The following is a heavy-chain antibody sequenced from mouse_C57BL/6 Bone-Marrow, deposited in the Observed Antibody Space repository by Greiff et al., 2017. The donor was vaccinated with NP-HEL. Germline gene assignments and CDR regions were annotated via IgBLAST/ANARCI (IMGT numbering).Heavy chain of an antibody. CDR1: GFTFSDFY. CDR2: SRNKANDYTT. CDR3: ARDATY. J-gene: IGHJ3*01. V-gene: IGHV7-1*01. Sequence: EVMLVVESGGGLVQSGRSLRLSCATSGFTFSDFYMEWVRQAPGKGLEWIAASRNKANDYTTEYSASVKGRFIVSRDTSQSILYLQMNALRAEDTAIYYCARDATYWGQGTLVTVSA.